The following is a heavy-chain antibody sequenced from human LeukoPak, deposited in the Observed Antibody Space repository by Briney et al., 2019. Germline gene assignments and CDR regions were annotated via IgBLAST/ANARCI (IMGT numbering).Heavy chain of an antibody. CDR3: ARGLSSTVAGTPKYYFDY. Sequence: PGRSLRLSCAASGFSFSSYGMHWVRQAPDKGLEWVAVIWYDGSNEDYADSVKGRFTISRDNSKNTLYLQMNSLRAEDTAVYHCARGLSSTVAGTPKYYFDYWGQGTLVTVSS. CDR1: GFSFSSYG. J-gene: IGHJ4*02. CDR2: IWYDGSNE. V-gene: IGHV3-33*01. D-gene: IGHD6-19*01.